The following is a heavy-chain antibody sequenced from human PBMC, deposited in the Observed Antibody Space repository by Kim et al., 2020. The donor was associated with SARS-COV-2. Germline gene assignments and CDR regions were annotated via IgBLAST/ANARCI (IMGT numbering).Heavy chain of an antibody. V-gene: IGHV3-7*01. D-gene: IGHD6-13*01. CDR3: ARSIAAGYYFDY. Sequence: YYVDSVKGRFTISRDNAKNSLYLQMNSLRAEDTAVYYCARSIAAGYYFDYWGQGTLVTVSS. J-gene: IGHJ4*02.